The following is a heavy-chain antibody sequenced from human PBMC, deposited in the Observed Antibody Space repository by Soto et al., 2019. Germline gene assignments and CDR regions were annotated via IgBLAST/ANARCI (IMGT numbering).Heavy chain of an antibody. Sequence: GGSLRLSCVASGFTFSSYGMHWVRQAPGKGLEWVAVISYDGSNKYYADSVKGRFTISRDNSKNTLYLQMNSLRAEDTAVYYCAKDLLLWFGELPSGIGYWGQGTLVTVSS. CDR2: ISYDGSNK. J-gene: IGHJ4*02. CDR1: GFTFSSYG. D-gene: IGHD3-10*01. CDR3: AKDLLLWFGELPSGIGY. V-gene: IGHV3-30*18.